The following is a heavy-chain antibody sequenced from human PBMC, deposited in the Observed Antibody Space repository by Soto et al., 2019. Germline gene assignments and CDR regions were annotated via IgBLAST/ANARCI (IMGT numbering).Heavy chain of an antibody. V-gene: IGHV3-30*18. J-gene: IGHJ4*02. D-gene: IGHD6-13*01. CDR3: AKDEARIAAAGYFDY. CDR1: GFTFSSYG. Sequence: QVQLVESGGGVVQPGRSLRLSCAASGFTFSSYGMHWVRQAPGKGLEWVAVISYDGSNKYYADSVKGRFTISRDNSKNTLYLQMNSLRAEDTAVYYCAKDEARIAAAGYFDYWGQGTLVTVSS. CDR2: ISYDGSNK.